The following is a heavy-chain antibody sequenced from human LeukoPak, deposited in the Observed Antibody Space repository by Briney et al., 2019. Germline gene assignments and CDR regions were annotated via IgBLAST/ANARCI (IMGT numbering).Heavy chain of an antibody. CDR3: ARGFSGYSTCFDY. CDR1: GGSFSGYY. D-gene: IGHD6-13*01. CDR2: INHSGST. Sequence: SETLSLTCAVYGGSFSGYYWSWIRQPPGKGLEWIGEINHSGSTNYNPSLKSRVTISVDTSKNQFSLKLSSVTAADTAVYYCARGFSGYSTCFDYWGQGTLVTVSS. J-gene: IGHJ4*02. V-gene: IGHV4-34*01.